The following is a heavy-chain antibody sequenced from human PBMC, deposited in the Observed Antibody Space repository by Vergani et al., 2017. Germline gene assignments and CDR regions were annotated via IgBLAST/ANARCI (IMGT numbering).Heavy chain of an antibody. CDR1: GDAISRDTYS. CDR2: VYYSGTT. V-gene: IGHV4-30-4*07. J-gene: IGHJ6*03. Sequence: QVQLQESGPGLVKPSQTLSLSCPLSGDAISRDTYSWNWVRQPPGKPLEWIGSVYYSGTTYYNPSLGGRITMSIDKSKNHFSLTLTSVTAADSAFYFCARGQTGYSRDWSTYFFYMDVWGKGTTVTVSS. CDR3: ARGQTGYSRDWSTYFFYMDV. D-gene: IGHD3/OR15-3a*01.